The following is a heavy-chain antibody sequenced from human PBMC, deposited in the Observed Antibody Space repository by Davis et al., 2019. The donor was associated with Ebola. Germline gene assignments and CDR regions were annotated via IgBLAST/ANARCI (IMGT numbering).Heavy chain of an antibody. Sequence: PGGSLRLSCAASGFTFSKYWMTWVRQAPGKGPEWMAYIKEDGSERHYVDFVKGRFTISRDNAKKSLYLQMNSLRGEDTAVYYCARVGLGYNYGFLNWGQGTLVTVSS. CDR3: ARVGLGYNYGFLN. CDR1: GFTFSKYW. CDR2: IKEDGSER. V-gene: IGHV3-7*01. D-gene: IGHD5-18*01. J-gene: IGHJ4*02.